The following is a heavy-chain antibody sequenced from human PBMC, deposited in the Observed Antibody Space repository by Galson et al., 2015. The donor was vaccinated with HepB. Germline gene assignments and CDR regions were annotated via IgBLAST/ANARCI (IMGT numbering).Heavy chain of an antibody. V-gene: IGHV3-74*01. CDR2: INTDGSSA. D-gene: IGHD3-10*01. J-gene: IGHJ4*02. CDR3: ISSYWGAPNY. CDR1: GFTFSNSW. Sequence: SLRLSCADSGFTFSNSWMHWVRQTPGKGLVWVSRINTDGSSATYADSVKGRFTISRDNAKNTLYLQMNSLRAEDTAVYYCISSYWGAPNYWGQGTLVTVSS.